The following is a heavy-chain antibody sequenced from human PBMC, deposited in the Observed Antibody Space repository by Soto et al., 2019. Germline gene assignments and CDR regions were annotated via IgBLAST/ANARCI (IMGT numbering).Heavy chain of an antibody. CDR1: GESFSGHI. D-gene: IGHD6-19*01. CDR2: INHSGSA. J-gene: IGHJ4*02. V-gene: IGHV4-34*01. Sequence: TLSLTCAVYGESFSGHIWTWIRQTPGKGLQWIGQINHSGSASYNPSLKSRVTISVHTSNSQFSLELSSVTAADTAVYYCARGLITGSHYSGGWYYFESWGQGTQVTVSS. CDR3: ARGLITGSHYSGGWYYFES.